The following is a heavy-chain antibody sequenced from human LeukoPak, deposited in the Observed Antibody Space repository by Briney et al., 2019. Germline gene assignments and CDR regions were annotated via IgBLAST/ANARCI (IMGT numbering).Heavy chain of an antibody. J-gene: IGHJ4*02. Sequence: GGSLRLSCAASGFTFSSYAMSWVRQAPEKGLEWVSTISGSGGGTYYAVTVKGRFTISRDDSKNTLYLQMNSLRAEDTAVYYCAKSVLSIGCYADYWGQGTLVTVSS. CDR2: ISGSGGGT. CDR3: AKSVLSIGCYADY. V-gene: IGHV3-23*01. D-gene: IGHD2-15*01. CDR1: GFTFSSYA.